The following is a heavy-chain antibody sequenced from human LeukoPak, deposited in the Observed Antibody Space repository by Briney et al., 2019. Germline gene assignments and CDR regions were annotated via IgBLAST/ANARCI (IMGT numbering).Heavy chain of an antibody. CDR1: GGSFSGYY. CDR2: INHSGST. D-gene: IGHD4-23*01. V-gene: IGHV4-34*01. CDR3: ARGFDYGGRTVDY. J-gene: IGHJ4*02. Sequence: PSETLSLTCAVYGGSFSGYYWSWVRQPPGKGLEWIGEINHSGSTNYNPSLKSRVTISVDTSKNQFSLKLSSVTAADMAVYYCARGFDYGGRTVDYWGQGTLVTVSS.